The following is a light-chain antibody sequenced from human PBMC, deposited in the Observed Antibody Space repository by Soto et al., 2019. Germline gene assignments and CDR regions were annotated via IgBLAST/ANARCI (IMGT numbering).Light chain of an antibody. CDR1: QSISTDH. V-gene: IGKV3-20*01. J-gene: IGKJ4*01. CDR2: GTS. CDR3: EYYGSSIT. Sequence: EIVVTQSPGTLSLSPGERATFYCRASQSISTDHLAWYQQKPGQPPRLLIYGTSSRATGGIADRFSGSGSGTDFTLTISRLEPEDFAVYYCEYYGSSITFAGGTKVDIK.